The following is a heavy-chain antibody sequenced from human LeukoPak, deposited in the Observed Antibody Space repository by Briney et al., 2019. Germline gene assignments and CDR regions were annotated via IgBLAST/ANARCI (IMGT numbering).Heavy chain of an antibody. D-gene: IGHD6-13*01. CDR1: GDSITRSYYY. J-gene: IGHJ6*03. CDR2: IYYSGST. Sequence: PSETLSLTCIVSGDSITRSYYYWDWIRQPPGKGLEWIGYIYYSGSTNYNPSLKSRVTISADTSKNEFSLKLSSVTAADTAVYYCARVLGYSSSWYDDYYYYMDVWGKGTTVTVSS. CDR3: ARVLGYSSSWYDDYYYYMDV. V-gene: IGHV4-61*05.